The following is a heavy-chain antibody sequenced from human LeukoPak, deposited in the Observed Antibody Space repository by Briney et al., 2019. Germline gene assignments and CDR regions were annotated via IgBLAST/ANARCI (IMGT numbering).Heavy chain of an antibody. J-gene: IGHJ3*01. CDR2: IYPRDGST. D-gene: IGHD6-13*01. Sequence: ASVKVSCKASGYSFTSNYIHWVRQAPGQGLEWMGMIYPRDGSTSYAQKFQGRVTMTRTTSTNTAYMELSSLTSEDTAVYYCARDSRGAAAADDPFDFWGQGTKVTVST. V-gene: IGHV1-46*01. CDR3: ARDSRGAAAADDPFDF. CDR1: GYSFTSNY.